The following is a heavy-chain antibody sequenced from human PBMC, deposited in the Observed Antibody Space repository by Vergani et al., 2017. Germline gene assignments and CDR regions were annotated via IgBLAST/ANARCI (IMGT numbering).Heavy chain of an antibody. CDR1: GFTFDDYA. Sequence: EVQLVESGGGLVQPGRSLRLSCAASGFTFDDYAMHWVRQAPGKGLEWVSGISGSGGFTYYADSVKGRFTISRDNSKNTMFLQMNNLGAEDTAVYYCAKDNVPGYYDSSGYCDYWGQGTLVTVSS. J-gene: IGHJ4*02. CDR2: ISGSGGFT. D-gene: IGHD3-22*01. V-gene: IGHV3-23*04. CDR3: AKDNVPGYYDSSGYCDY.